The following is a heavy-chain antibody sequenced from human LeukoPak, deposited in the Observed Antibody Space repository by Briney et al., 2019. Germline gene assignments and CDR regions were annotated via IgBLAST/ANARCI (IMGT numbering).Heavy chain of an antibody. Sequence: PSETLSLTCAVSGISISTYYWRWIRQPAGKGLEWIGRIYTSGNTNYKPSLKSRLTISVDKSKNHLSLKRSSLTAADTAFYYCAGGPSGTAFDDWGHGTLVTVSS. J-gene: IGHJ4*01. CDR3: AGGPSGTAFDD. V-gene: IGHV4-4*07. CDR1: GISISTYY. CDR2: IYTSGNT. D-gene: IGHD1-1*01.